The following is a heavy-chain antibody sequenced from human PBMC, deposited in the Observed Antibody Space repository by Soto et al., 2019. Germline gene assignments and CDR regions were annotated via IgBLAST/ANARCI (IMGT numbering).Heavy chain of an antibody. CDR1: GGSFSGFF. Sequence: LSLTCAVSGGSFSGFFWGWIRQPPGKGLEWIGEVNHGGSTNYNPSLKSRVTISSDTSKNHFSLTLRSVTAADTAVYYCARAAVAAGGPFDKWGQGALVTVSS. CDR2: VNHGGST. J-gene: IGHJ4*02. CDR3: ARAAVAAGGPFDK. V-gene: IGHV4-34*01. D-gene: IGHD2-15*01.